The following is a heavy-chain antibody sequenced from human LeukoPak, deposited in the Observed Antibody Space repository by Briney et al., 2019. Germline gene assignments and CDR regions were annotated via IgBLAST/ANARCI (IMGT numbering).Heavy chain of an antibody. CDR1: GGTFSSYA. V-gene: IGHV1-69*13. D-gene: IGHD2-2*01. CDR3: ARDLRTHDVPGGYYFDY. J-gene: IGHJ4*02. Sequence: SVKVSCKASGGTFSSYAISWVRQAPGQGLEWMGGIIPIFGTANYAQKFQGRVTITADESTSTAYMELSSLRSEDTAVYYCARDLRTHDVPGGYYFDYWGQGTLVTVSS. CDR2: IIPIFGTA.